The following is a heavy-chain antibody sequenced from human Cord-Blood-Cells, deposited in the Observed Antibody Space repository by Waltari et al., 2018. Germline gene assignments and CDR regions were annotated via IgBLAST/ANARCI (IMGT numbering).Heavy chain of an antibody. Sequence: QVQLQQWGAGLLKPSETLSLTCAVYGGSFSGYYWSWTRQPPGKGLEWIGEINHSGSTNYNPSLKSRVTISVDTSKNQFSLKLSSVTAADTDVYYCATSSSSSVGYWGQGTLVTVSS. CDR2: INHSGST. D-gene: IGHD6-6*01. CDR1: GGSFSGYY. CDR3: ATSSSSSVGY. V-gene: IGHV4-34*01. J-gene: IGHJ4*02.